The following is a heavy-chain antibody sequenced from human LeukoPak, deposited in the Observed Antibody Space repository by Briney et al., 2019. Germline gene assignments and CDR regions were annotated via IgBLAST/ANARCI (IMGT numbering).Heavy chain of an antibody. D-gene: IGHD6-6*01. CDR2: TYYRSKWYY. CDR1: GDSVSSNSAS. J-gene: IGHJ4*02. CDR3: SRGSAFDC. V-gene: IGHV6-1*01. Sequence: SQTLSLTCAISGDSVSSNSASWNWIRQSPSRGLEWLGRTYYRSKWYYDYAASVKSRITINPGTTKNQFSLQLNSVTPEDTAVYYCSRGSAFDCWGQGTLVTVSS.